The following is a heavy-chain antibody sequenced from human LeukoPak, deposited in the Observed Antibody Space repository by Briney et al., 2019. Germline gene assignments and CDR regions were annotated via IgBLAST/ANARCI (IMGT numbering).Heavy chain of an antibody. Sequence: SETLSLTCTVSGGSISSSSYYWGWIRQPPGKGLEWIGSIYYSGSTYYNPSLKSRVTISVDTSKNQFSLKLSSVTAADTAVYYCARSLERFAFDIWGQGTMVTVSS. D-gene: IGHD1-1*01. J-gene: IGHJ3*02. CDR2: IYYSGST. V-gene: IGHV4-39*07. CDR1: GGSISSSSYY. CDR3: ARSLERFAFDI.